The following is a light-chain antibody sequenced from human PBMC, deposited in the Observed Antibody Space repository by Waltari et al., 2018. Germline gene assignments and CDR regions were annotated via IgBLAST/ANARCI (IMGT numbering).Light chain of an antibody. J-gene: IGLJ3*02. CDR1: SSNIGSNY. V-gene: IGLV1-47*01. CDR3: AAWDASLSGRV. CDR2: SDN. Sequence: QSVLTQPPSASGTPGQRVTISCSGGSSNIGSNYIYWYQQLPGPAPKLPIYSDNQRPSGVPDRFSGSKSGTSASLAISGLRSEDEADYYCAAWDASLSGRVFGGGTKLTVL.